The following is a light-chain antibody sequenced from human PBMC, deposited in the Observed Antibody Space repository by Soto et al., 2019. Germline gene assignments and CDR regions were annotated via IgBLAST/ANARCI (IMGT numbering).Light chain of an antibody. Sequence: DIQLTQSPSFLSASVGDRVTVTCRASQGISSYLAWYQQKPGKAHKVLIYAASTLQSGVPSSFSGSGSATQFTLTSSRLQPEDFASYFRQQRESYPQFNVGPGAKVDV. V-gene: IGKV1-9*01. CDR1: QGISSY. CDR3: QQRESYPQFN. CDR2: AAS. J-gene: IGKJ3*01.